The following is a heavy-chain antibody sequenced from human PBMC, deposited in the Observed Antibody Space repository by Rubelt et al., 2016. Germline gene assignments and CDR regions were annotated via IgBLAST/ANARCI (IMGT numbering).Heavy chain of an antibody. J-gene: IGHJ3*02. CDR3: ARDPMRGTAVGACDI. CDR1: GGSISSGGYY. D-gene: IGHD3-16*01. Sequence: QVQLQESGPGLVKPSQTLSLTCTVSGGSISSGGYYWSWIRQHPGKGLEWIGYIYYSGSTYYNPSLMSRVTISVDTSKNQFALKLSSVTAADTAVYYCARDPMRGTAVGACDIWGQGTMVTVSS. V-gene: IGHV4-31*03. CDR2: IYYSGST.